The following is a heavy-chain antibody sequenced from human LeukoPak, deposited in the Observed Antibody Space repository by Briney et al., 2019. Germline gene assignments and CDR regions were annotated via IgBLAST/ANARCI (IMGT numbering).Heavy chain of an antibody. V-gene: IGHV4-59*01. J-gene: IGHJ5*02. CDR1: GGSISSYY. CDR2: IYYSGST. Sequence: SETLSLTCTVSGGSISSYYWSWIRQPPGKGLEWIGYIYYSGSTNYNPSLKSRVTISVDTSKNQFSLKLSSVTAADTAVYYCARGGIGYSSSLAVADWFDPWGQGTLVTVSS. CDR3: ARGGIGYSSSLAVADWFDP. D-gene: IGHD6-13*01.